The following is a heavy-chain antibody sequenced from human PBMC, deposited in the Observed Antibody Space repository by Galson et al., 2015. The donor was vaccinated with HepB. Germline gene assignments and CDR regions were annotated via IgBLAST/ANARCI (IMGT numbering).Heavy chain of an antibody. V-gene: IGHV1-2*02. Sequence: SVKVSCKASGYTFTDYYINWVRQAPGQGLEWMGWINPNSGGTNYAQRFQGRVTMTRDTSISTAYMELSRLRSDDTAVYYCARLTSVRGRAAYYFDYWRQGTLVTVSS. CDR3: ARLTSVRGRAAYYFDY. J-gene: IGHJ4*02. CDR1: GYTFTDYY. D-gene: IGHD3-9*01. CDR2: INPNSGGT.